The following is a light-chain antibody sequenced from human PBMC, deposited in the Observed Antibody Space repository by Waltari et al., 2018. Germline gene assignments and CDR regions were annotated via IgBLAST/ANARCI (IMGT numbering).Light chain of an antibody. CDR1: SSDVGGFNY. J-gene: IGLJ2*01. Sequence: QSALTQPRPVSGSPGQSVTISCTGPSSDVGGFNYVPWYQQHPGKAPKLMIYDVSKRPSGVPDRFSGSKSGNTASLTISGLQAEDEADYYCCSYAGSYTLVFGGGTKLTVL. CDR2: DVS. V-gene: IGLV2-11*01. CDR3: CSYAGSYTLV.